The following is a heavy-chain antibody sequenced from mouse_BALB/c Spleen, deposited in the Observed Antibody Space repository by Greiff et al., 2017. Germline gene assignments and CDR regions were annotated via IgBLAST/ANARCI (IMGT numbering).Heavy chain of an antibody. J-gene: IGHJ3*01. V-gene: IGHV1-76*01. Sequence: QVQLKQSGPELVKPGALVKISCKASGYTFTSYDINWVKQRPGQGLEWIARIYPGTGSTYYNAKFKGKATLTADKSSSTAYMQLSSLKSEDSAVYFCARGDYDAWFAYWGQGTLVTVSA. CDR3: ARGDYDAWFAY. CDR2: IYPGTGST. D-gene: IGHD2-4*01. CDR1: GYTFTSYD.